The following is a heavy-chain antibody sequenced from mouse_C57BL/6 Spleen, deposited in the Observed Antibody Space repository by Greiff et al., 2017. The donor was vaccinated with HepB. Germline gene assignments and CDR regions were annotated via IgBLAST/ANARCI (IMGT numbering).Heavy chain of an antibody. Sequence: EVQRVESGGGLVKPGGSLKLSCAASGFTFSSYAMSWVRQTPEKRLEWVATISDGGSYTYYPDNVKGRFTISRDNAKNTLYLQMSHLKSEDTAMYYCAGDGGDWYFDDWGTGTTVTVSS. CDR1: GFTFSSYA. CDR3: AGDGGDWYFDD. V-gene: IGHV5-4*01. CDR2: ISDGGSYT. J-gene: IGHJ1*03.